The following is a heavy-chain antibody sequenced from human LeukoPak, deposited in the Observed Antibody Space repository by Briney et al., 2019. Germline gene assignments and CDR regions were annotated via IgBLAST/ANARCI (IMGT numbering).Heavy chain of an antibody. J-gene: IGHJ5*02. CDR1: GYTFTSYD. CDR3: ARVQEDSFDP. Sequence: ASVKVSCKASGYTFTSYDINWVRQATGQGLEWMGWMNPNSGNTGYAQKFQGRVTITRNTSISTAYMELSRLRSDDTAVYYCARVQEDSFDPWGQGTLVTVSS. CDR2: MNPNSGNT. D-gene: IGHD2-15*01. V-gene: IGHV1-8*03.